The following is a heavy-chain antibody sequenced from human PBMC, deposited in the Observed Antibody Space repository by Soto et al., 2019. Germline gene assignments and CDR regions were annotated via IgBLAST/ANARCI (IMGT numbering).Heavy chain of an antibody. CDR2: IWYDGSNK. CDR1: GFTFSSYG. D-gene: IGHD2-15*01. V-gene: IGHV3-33*01. Sequence: GGSLRLSCAASGFTFSSYGMHWVRQAPGKGLEWVAVIWYDGSNKYYADSVKGRFTISRDNSKNTLYLQMNSLRAEDTAVYYCARDYAVAATGPDYYYGMDVWGQGTTVTVSS. CDR3: ARDYAVAATGPDYYYGMDV. J-gene: IGHJ6*02.